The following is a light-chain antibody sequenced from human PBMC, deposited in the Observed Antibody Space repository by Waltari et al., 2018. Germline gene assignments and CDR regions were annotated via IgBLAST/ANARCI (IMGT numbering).Light chain of an antibody. CDR2: GND. CDR3: AAWDDRLFGPV. J-gene: IGLJ1*01. V-gene: IGLV1-44*01. Sequence: LTQPPSTSGTPGQRVTISFSGSNSNIGVNTVNCYQVLPGTAPNLLSSGNDQRPSGVPDRFSAATSGSSASLAISGLQSEDEADYYCAAWDDRLFGPVFGTGTEVTVL. CDR1: NSNIGVNT.